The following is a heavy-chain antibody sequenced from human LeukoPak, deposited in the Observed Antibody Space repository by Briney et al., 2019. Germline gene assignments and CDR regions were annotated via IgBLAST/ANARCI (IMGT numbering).Heavy chain of an antibody. CDR3: AKGYSYGRYYYYGMDV. CDR1: GFTFDDYA. CDR2: ISWNSGSI. V-gene: IGHV3-9*01. J-gene: IGHJ6*02. Sequence: SLRLSCAASGFTFDDYAMHWVRQAPGKGLEWVSGISWNSGSIGYADSVKGRFTISRDNAKNSLYLQMNSLRAEDTALYYCAKGYSYGRYYYYGMDVWGQGTTVTVSS. D-gene: IGHD5-18*01.